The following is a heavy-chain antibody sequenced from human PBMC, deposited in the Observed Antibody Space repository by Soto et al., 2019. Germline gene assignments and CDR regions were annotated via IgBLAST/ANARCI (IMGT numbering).Heavy chain of an antibody. CDR2: IIPIFGTA. J-gene: IGHJ5*02. CDR1: GGTFSSYA. D-gene: IGHD2-2*01. V-gene: IGHV1-69*12. Sequence: QVQLVQSGAEVKKPGSSVKVSCKASGGTFSSYAISWVRQAPGQGLEWMGGIIPIFGTANYAQKFQGRVTITAAESTSTADMELSSLRSEDTAVYYCARVEHCISTGCYAGGIRDWFAPWGQGTLVTVSS. CDR3: ARVEHCISTGCYAGGIRDWFAP.